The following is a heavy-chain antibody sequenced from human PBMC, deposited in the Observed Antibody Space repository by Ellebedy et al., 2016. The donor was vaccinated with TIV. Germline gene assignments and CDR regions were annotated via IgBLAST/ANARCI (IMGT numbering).Heavy chain of an antibody. D-gene: IGHD3-3*01. J-gene: IGHJ6*02. CDR2: INTGNGNT. V-gene: IGHV1-3*04. CDR3: ATREWQDPMDV. Sequence: ASVKVSCXASRHTFTAYGIHWVRKAPGQRLEWRGWINTGNGNTKYSQKFQDRVTITTDTSATTASMELSSLMSEDTAVYYCATREWQDPMDVWGQGTTVTVSS. CDR1: RHTFTAYG.